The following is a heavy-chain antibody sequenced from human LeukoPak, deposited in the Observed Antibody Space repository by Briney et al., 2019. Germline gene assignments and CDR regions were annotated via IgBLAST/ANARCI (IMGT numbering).Heavy chain of an antibody. CDR2: IGSSSSYI. V-gene: IGHV3-21*01. D-gene: IGHD3-10*01. J-gene: IGHJ4*02. CDR3: ARAPITMVRGVINYFDY. CDR1: GFTFSSYS. Sequence: GGSLRLSCAASGFTFSSYSMNWVRQAPGKGLEWVSSIGSSSSYIYYADSVKGRFTSSRDNAKNSLYLQMNSLRAEDTAVYYCARAPITMVRGVINYFDYWGQGSLVTVSS.